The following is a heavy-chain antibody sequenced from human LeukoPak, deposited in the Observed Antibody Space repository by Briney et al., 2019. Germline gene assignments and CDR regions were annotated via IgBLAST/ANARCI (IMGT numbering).Heavy chain of an antibody. J-gene: IGHJ4*02. V-gene: IGHV1-2*04. CDR1: GYTFTGYY. Sequence: GASVKVSCKASGYTFTGYYMHWVRQAPGQGLEWMGWINPNSGGTNYAQKFQGWVTMTRDTSISTAYMELSRLRSDDTAVYYCARGAYYDSSGYYDYWGQGTLVTVSS. D-gene: IGHD3-22*01. CDR2: INPNSGGT. CDR3: ARGAYYDSSGYYDY.